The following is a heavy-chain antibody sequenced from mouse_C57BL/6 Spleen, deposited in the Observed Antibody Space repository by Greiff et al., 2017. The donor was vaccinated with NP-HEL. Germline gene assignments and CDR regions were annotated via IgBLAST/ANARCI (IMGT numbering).Heavy chain of an antibody. J-gene: IGHJ4*01. CDR3: ARRYYGSSYDAMDY. Sequence: QVQLQQSGAELVRPGASVKLSCKASGYTFTDYYINWVKQRPGQGLEWIARIYPGSGNPYYNEKFKGKATLTAEKSSSTAYMQLSSLTSEDSAVYFCARRYYGSSYDAMDYWGQGTSVTVSS. V-gene: IGHV1-76*01. CDR2: IYPGSGNP. D-gene: IGHD1-1*01. CDR1: GYTFTDYY.